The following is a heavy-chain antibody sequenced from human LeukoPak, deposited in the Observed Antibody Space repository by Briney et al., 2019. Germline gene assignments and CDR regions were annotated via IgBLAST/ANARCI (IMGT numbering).Heavy chain of an antibody. V-gene: IGHV4-31*02. CDR3: AREGSYHYFDY. J-gene: IGHJ4*02. CDR1: GFTFSSYA. Sequence: LRLSCAASGFTFSSYAMSWVRQAPVKGLEWIGYIYYSGSTSYNPSLKSRLIISVDTSKNQFSLKLNSVTAADTALYYCAREGSYHYFDYWGQGTLVTVSS. CDR2: IYYSGST. D-gene: IGHD3-16*02.